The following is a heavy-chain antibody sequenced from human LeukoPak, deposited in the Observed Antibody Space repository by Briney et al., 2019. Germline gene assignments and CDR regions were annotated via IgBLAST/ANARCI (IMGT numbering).Heavy chain of an antibody. CDR3: ARDNRFVAAAGIFDY. CDR1: GGSISSGSYY. Sequence: SETLSLTCTVPGGSISSGSYYWSWIRQPAGKGLEWIGRIYTSGSTNYNPSLKSRVTISVDTSKNQFSLKLSSVTAADTAVYYCARDNRFVAAAGIFDYWGQGTLVTVSS. J-gene: IGHJ4*02. CDR2: IYTSGST. V-gene: IGHV4-61*02. D-gene: IGHD6-13*01.